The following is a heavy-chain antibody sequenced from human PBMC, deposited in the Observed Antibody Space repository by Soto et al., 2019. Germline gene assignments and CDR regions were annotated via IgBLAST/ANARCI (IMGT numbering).Heavy chain of an antibody. Sequence: QVQLVESGGGVVQPGRSLRLSCAASGFTFSSYAMHWVRQAPGKGLEWVAVISYDGSNKYYADSVKGRFTISRDNSKNTLYLQMNSLRAEDTAVYYCARGPSIAAADPYGVDVWGQGTTVTVSS. CDR1: GFTFSSYA. CDR3: ARGPSIAAADPYGVDV. CDR2: ISYDGSNK. J-gene: IGHJ6*02. D-gene: IGHD6-13*01. V-gene: IGHV3-30-3*01.